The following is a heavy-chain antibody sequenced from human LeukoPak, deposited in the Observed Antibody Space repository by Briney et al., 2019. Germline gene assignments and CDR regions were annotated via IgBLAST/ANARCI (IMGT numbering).Heavy chain of an antibody. J-gene: IGHJ4*02. D-gene: IGHD2-15*01. CDR2: ISSSSSYI. CDR1: GFTFSSYS. Sequence: GGSLRLSCAASGFTFSSYSMNWVRQAPGKGLEWVSSISSSSSYIYYADSVKGRFTISRDNAKNSLYLQMNSLRAEDTAVYHCAREYCSGGSCCGYDYWGQGTLVTVSS. V-gene: IGHV3-21*01. CDR3: AREYCSGGSCCGYDY.